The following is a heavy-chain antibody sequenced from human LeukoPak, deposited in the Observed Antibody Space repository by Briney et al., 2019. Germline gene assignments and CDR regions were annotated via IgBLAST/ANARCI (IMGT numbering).Heavy chain of an antibody. CDR2: IYYSGST. J-gene: IGHJ4*02. V-gene: IGHV4-39*07. D-gene: IGHD2-15*01. CDR1: GGSISSSNYY. Sequence: SETLSLTCTVSGGSISSSNYYWGWIRQPPGKGLDWIGSIYYSGSTHYNPSLKSRVTISVDTSKNQFSLKLSSVTAADTAVYYCARSMFCSGGSCYFDYWGQGTLVTVSS. CDR3: ARSMFCSGGSCYFDY.